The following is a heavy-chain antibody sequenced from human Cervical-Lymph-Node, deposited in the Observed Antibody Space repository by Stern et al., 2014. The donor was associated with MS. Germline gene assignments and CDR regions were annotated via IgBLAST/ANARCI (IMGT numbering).Heavy chain of an antibody. V-gene: IGHV3-30*03. CDR1: GFTLSNFG. CDR3: MGVGDAMHV. J-gene: IGHJ6*02. CDR2: MSFVGGNK. Sequence: VQLVESGGGVVQPGRSLRLSCAASGFTLSNFGMHWVRQAPGKGLQWVAVMSFVGGNKKYGASVKGRFSISRDNSNNTLYLQMNSLRPEDTAVYYCMGVGDAMHVWGQGTTVIVSS.